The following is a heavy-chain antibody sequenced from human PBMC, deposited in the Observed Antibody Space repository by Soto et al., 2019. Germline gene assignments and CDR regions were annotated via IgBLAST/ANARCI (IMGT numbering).Heavy chain of an antibody. CDR1: GFTFSTYA. D-gene: IGHD4-17*01. Sequence: GGSLRLSYAASGFTFSTYAMIWVRQAPGKGLEWVSVITGSGGSTYYADSVKGRFTISRDTSKNTLFLQMNSLRAEDTAVYYCAKDRYGDYGGIDYWGQGTMVTVSS. V-gene: IGHV3-23*01. CDR3: AKDRYGDYGGIDY. CDR2: ITGSGGST. J-gene: IGHJ4*02.